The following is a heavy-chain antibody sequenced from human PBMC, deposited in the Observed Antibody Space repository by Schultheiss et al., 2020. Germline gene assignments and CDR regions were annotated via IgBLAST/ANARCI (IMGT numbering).Heavy chain of an antibody. CDR3: ARAKAYTAMVDY. V-gene: IGHV3-74*01. CDR1: GFTSGTYW. CDR2: ISGSGGST. J-gene: IGHJ4*02. Sequence: GGSLRLSCAASGFTSGTYWVHWVRQAPGKGLVWVSAISGSGGSTYYADSVKGRFTISRENAKNSLYLQMNSLRAGDTAVYYCARAKAYTAMVDYWGQGTLVTVSS. D-gene: IGHD5-18*01.